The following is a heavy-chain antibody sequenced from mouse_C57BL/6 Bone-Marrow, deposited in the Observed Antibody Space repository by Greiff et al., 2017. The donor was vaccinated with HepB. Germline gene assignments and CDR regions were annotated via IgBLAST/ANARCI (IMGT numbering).Heavy chain of an antibody. J-gene: IGHJ4*01. D-gene: IGHD1-1*01. Sequence: VKLMESGPGLVQPSQSLSITCTVSGFSLTSYGVHWVRQSPGKGLEWLGVIWRGGSTDYNAAFMSRLSITKDNSKSQVFFKMNSLQADDTAIYYCAKEGSYYGYYAMDYWGQGTSVTVSS. V-gene: IGHV2-5*01. CDR3: AKEGSYYGYYAMDY. CDR1: GFSLTSYG. CDR2: IWRGGST.